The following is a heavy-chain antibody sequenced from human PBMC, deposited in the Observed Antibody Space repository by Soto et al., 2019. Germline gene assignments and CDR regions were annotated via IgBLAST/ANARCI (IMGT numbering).Heavy chain of an antibody. CDR3: AKDGSWGDHYYFDN. V-gene: IGHV3-23*04. CDR1: GFTFSSHT. Sequence: VQLVESGGGVVQPGRSLRLSCAASGFTFSSHTMHWVRQAPGKGLEWVSSISGSGGSTYYSDSVRGRFTISRDNSKKMLYLEMNSLKGDDTAVYYCAKDGSWGDHYYFDNWGQGTLVTVSS. D-gene: IGHD2-21*02. J-gene: IGHJ4*02. CDR2: ISGSGGST.